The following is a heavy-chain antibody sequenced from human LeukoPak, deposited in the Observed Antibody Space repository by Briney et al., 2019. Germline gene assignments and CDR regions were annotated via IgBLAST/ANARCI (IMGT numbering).Heavy chain of an antibody. D-gene: IGHD6-13*01. Sequence: HPGGSMRLSCAASGFIFTDYWMHWVRQGPGKELVWVARIRGDGRATTYADSVKGRFTISRDNSKNTLYLQMNSLRAEDTAVYYCASSAAPHYFDYWGQGTLVTVSS. CDR2: IRGDGRAT. CDR3: ASSAAPHYFDY. CDR1: GFIFTDYW. J-gene: IGHJ4*02. V-gene: IGHV3-74*03.